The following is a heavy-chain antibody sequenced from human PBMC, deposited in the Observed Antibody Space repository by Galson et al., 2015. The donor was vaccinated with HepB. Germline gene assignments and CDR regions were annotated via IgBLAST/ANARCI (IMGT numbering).Heavy chain of an antibody. D-gene: IGHD6-19*01. CDR1: GGSISSGSYY. CDR3: ARRYRGYSSGWVRESNYYYYMDV. V-gene: IGHV4-39*07. CDR2: INHSGST. J-gene: IGHJ6*03. Sequence: TLSLTCTVSGGSISSGSYYWSWIRQPPGKGLEWIGEINHSGSTNYNPSLKSRVTISVDTSKNQFSLKLSSVTAADTAVYYCARRYRGYSSGWVRESNYYYYMDVWGKGTTVTVSS.